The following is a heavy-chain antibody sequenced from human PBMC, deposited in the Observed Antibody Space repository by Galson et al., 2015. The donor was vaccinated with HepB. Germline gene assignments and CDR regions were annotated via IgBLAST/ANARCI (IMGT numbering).Heavy chain of an antibody. V-gene: IGHV3-48*02. CDR1: GFTFNIYS. J-gene: IGHJ4*01. D-gene: IGHD6-19*01. Sequence: SLRLSCAASGFTFNIYSMNWVRQAPGKGLEWVSYITSDERTINYADSVKGRFTISRDNAKNSLYLQMNSLRYDDKAVYYCARSVAGSFDYWGHGTLVTVSS. CDR3: ARSVAGSFDY. CDR2: ITSDERTI.